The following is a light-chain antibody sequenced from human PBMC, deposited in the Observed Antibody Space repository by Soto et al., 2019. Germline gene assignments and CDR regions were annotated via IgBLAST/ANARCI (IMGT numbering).Light chain of an antibody. CDR3: QQRRNWPLT. Sequence: EIVLTQSPGTLSLSPGERATLSCRASQSVSGGYLAWYQQRPGQAPRLLIYGASSRATGIPARFSGSGSGTEFTLTINSLQSEDFAVYYCQQRRNWPLTFGGGTKV. J-gene: IGKJ4*01. CDR1: QSVSGGY. V-gene: IGKV3D-20*02. CDR2: GAS.